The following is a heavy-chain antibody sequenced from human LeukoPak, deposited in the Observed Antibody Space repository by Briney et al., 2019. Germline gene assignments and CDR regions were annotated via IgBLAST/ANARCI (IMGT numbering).Heavy chain of an antibody. Sequence: PGGSLRLSCAASGFTFSSYAMHWVRQAPGKVLEWVAVISYNGSNKYYADSVKGRFTISRDNSKNTLYLQMNSLRAEDTAVYYCAKFFTGEYVRAFDVWGQGTMVTVSS. V-gene: IGHV3-30*18. J-gene: IGHJ3*01. CDR2: ISYNGSNK. CDR1: GFTFSSYA. D-gene: IGHD3-10*02. CDR3: AKFFTGEYVRAFDV.